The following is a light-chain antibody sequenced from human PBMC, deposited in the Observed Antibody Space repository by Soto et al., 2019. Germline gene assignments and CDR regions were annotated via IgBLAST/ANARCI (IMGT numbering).Light chain of an antibody. CDR1: QSVSSY. V-gene: IGKV3-11*01. CDR3: QQHSNWPPIT. J-gene: IGKJ5*01. Sequence: MVESQSPAALSVSPAKRATLNCRASQSVSSYLAWYQQKPGQAPRLLIYGASNRATGTPARFSGSGSGTDFTLTISSLEPEDFAVYYCQQHSNWPPITFGQGTRLEI. CDR2: GAS.